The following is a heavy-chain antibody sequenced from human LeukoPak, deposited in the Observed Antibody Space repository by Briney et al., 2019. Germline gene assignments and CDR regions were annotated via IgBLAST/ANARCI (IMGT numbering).Heavy chain of an antibody. CDR2: ISSSSSYI. J-gene: IGHJ4*02. Sequence: GGSLRLSCAASGFTFSTYSMNWVRQAPGKGLEWFSSISSSSSYIYYADSVKGRFTMSRDNAKNSLYLQMNSLRAEDTAVYYCARDLGSGYLVDYWGQGTLATVSS. V-gene: IGHV3-21*01. CDR3: ARDLGSGYLVDY. D-gene: IGHD3-22*01. CDR1: GFTFSTYS.